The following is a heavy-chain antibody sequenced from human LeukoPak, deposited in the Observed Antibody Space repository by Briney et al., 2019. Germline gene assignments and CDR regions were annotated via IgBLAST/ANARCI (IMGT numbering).Heavy chain of an antibody. J-gene: IGHJ4*02. Sequence: PGGSLRLSCAASGFTFGTYSMHWVRQAPGKGLEWVSGISGSGTTDYADSVKGRFTISRDNSKNTLYLQINSLRAEDTAVYYCAKDLNWGGRWGQGTLVTVSS. CDR1: GFTFGTYS. V-gene: IGHV3-23*01. CDR2: ISGSGTT. CDR3: AKDLNWGGR. D-gene: IGHD7-27*01.